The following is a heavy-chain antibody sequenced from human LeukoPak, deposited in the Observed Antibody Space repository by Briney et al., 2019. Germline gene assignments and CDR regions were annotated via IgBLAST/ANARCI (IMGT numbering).Heavy chain of an antibody. J-gene: IGHJ4*02. Sequence: GGSLRLSCAASGFTFSSYAIHWVRQAPGKGLEWVAVISYDGSNKYYADSVRGRFTISRDNSKNTLYLQMNSLRAEDTAVYYCAKTIAAAGYYFDYWGQGTLVTVSS. CDR1: GFTFSSYA. V-gene: IGHV3-30-3*02. D-gene: IGHD6-13*01. CDR3: AKTIAAAGYYFDY. CDR2: ISYDGSNK.